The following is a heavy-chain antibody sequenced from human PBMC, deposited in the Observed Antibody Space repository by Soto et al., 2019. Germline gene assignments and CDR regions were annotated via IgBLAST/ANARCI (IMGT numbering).Heavy chain of an antibody. D-gene: IGHD1-7*01. J-gene: IGHJ6*02. CDR1: GGSISSYY. V-gene: IGHV4-59*01. CDR3: ARTLLELQPDYYYGMDV. CDR2: IYYSGST. Sequence: QVQLQESGPGLVKPSETLSLTCTVSGGSISSYYWSWIRQPPGKGLEWIGYIYYSGSTNYNPSLKSRVTISVDASKNQFSLKLSSVTAADTAVYYCARTLLELQPDYYYGMDVWGQGTTVTVSS.